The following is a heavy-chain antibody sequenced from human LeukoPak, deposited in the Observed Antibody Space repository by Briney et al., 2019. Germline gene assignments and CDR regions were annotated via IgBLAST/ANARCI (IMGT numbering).Heavy chain of an antibody. CDR2: IYYSGST. CDR3: ARHPGYYDSSGYYVSAFDI. J-gene: IGHJ3*02. Sequence: LRLSCAASGFTFSGYGMNWVRRAPGKGLEWIGSIYYSGSTYFNPSLKSRVTMSVDTSKNHFSLKLTSVTAADTAVYYCARHPGYYDSSGYYVSAFDIWGQGTMVTVSS. CDR1: GFTFSGYGMN. D-gene: IGHD3-22*01. V-gene: IGHV4-30-2*03.